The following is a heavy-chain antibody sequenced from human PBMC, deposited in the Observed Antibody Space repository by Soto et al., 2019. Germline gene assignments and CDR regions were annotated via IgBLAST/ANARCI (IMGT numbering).Heavy chain of an antibody. J-gene: IGHJ4*02. CDR2: ISGGGNDR. CDR3: ARSLFMVAPDNEPFDY. Sequence: PWGSLRLSCAASGFAFSSYAIICFRQTPCKWLEWVAGISGGGNDRYYADFVQGRFTFSRDNSRNILYLQMNSLRADDTAMYFCARSLFMVAPDNEPFDYWGQGTLVTVSS. D-gene: IGHD5-12*01. V-gene: IGHV3-23*01. CDR1: GFAFSSYA.